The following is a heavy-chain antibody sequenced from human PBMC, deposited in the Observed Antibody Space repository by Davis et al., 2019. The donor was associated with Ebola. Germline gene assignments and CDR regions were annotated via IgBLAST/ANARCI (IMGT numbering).Heavy chain of an antibody. Sequence: ASVKVSCKASGYTFTSYAMHWVRQAPGQRLEWMGWINAGNGNTKYSQKFQGRVTFSRDTSASRAYMDLSSLRSEDTAVYYCARGNIWGSYRYFDYWGQGTLVTVSS. D-gene: IGHD3-16*02. V-gene: IGHV1-3*01. CDR2: INAGNGNT. J-gene: IGHJ4*02. CDR3: ARGNIWGSYRYFDY. CDR1: GYTFTSYA.